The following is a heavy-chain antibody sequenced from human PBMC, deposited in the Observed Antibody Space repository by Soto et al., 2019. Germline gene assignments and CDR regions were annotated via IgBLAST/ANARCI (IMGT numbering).Heavy chain of an antibody. D-gene: IGHD5-18*01. V-gene: IGHV3-48*02. J-gene: IGHJ4*02. CDR1: GFTFSSYS. Sequence: EVQLVESGGGLVQPGGSLRLSCAASGFTFSSYSMNWVRQAPGKGLEWLSYISSSISTMHYADSVKGRFTISRDNAKNSLYLQINSLSDEDTAVYYCAREVRDTAVADSDYWGQGTLVTVSS. CDR3: AREVRDTAVADSDY. CDR2: ISSSISTM.